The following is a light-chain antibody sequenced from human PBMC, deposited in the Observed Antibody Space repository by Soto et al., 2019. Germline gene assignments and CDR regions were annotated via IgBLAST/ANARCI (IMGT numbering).Light chain of an antibody. Sequence: EIVLTQSPATLSLSPGERATLSCRASQSLNSYLAWFQQKPGQAPRLLIYDASNRAADIPARFSGSGSGTDFTLTISSLEPADFAVYYFQQRRDWPLTFGGGTKVEIK. J-gene: IGKJ4*01. CDR1: QSLNSY. CDR2: DAS. CDR3: QQRRDWPLT. V-gene: IGKV3-11*01.